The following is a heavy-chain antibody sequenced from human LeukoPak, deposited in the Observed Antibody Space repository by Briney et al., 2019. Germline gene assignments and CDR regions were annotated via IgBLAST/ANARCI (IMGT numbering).Heavy chain of an antibody. V-gene: IGHV3-9*01. CDR1: GFTFDDYA. CDR3: AKEMERAAPGTMDY. CDR2: ISWNSGTI. Sequence: GGSLRLSCAASGFTFDDYAMHWVRQAPGKDLEWVSGISWNSGTIGYADSVKGRFSISRDNAKNSLCLQMNSLRAEDTALYFCAKEMERAAPGTMDYGAQETLVTVSS. J-gene: IGHJ4*02. D-gene: IGHD6-13*01.